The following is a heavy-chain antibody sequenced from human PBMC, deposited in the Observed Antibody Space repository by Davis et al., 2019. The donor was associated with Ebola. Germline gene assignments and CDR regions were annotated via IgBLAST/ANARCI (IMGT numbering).Heavy chain of an antibody. V-gene: IGHV3-13*01. CDR1: GFTFSSYD. J-gene: IGHJ4*02. CDR3: ARAGFGEIYFDY. CDR2: IGTAGDT. Sequence: PGGSLRLSCAASGFTFSSYDMHWVRHATGKGLEWVSAIGTAGDTYYPGSVKGRFTISREKAKNSFYLQMNSLRGEDTAVYYCARAGFGEIYFDYWGQGTLVTVSA. D-gene: IGHD3-10*01.